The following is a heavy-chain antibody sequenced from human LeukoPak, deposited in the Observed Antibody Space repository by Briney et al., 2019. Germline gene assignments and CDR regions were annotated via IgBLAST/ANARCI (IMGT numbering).Heavy chain of an antibody. J-gene: IGHJ3*02. Sequence: SETLSLTCTVSGGSISSSSYYWGWIRQPPGKGLEWIGSIYYSGSTYYNPSLKSRVTISVDTSKNQFSLKLSSVTAADTAVYYCASRSGSYYAFGIWGQGTMVTVSS. CDR1: GGSISSSSYY. V-gene: IGHV4-39*01. CDR2: IYYSGST. D-gene: IGHD1-26*01. CDR3: ASRSGSYYAFGI.